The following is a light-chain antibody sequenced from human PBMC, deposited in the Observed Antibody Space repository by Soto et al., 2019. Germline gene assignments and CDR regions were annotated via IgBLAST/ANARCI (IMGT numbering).Light chain of an antibody. V-gene: IGKV1-39*01. Sequence: DIQMTQSPSSLSASVGDRVTITCRASQSISSYLNWYQVIPGKAPKLLIYAASSLQSGVPSKFNGSVSGTDFTLTISSLQPEDFATYYCQQSYNTPRTFGQGTKVDI. J-gene: IGKJ1*01. CDR2: AAS. CDR3: QQSYNTPRT. CDR1: QSISSY.